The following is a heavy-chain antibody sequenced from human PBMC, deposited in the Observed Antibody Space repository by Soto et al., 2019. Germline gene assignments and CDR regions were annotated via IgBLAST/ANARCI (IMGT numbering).Heavy chain of an antibody. J-gene: IGHJ4*02. D-gene: IGHD3-22*01. Sequence: RLSCSASGFTFSSYDMHWVRQGPGKGLEWVSAIGTAGDTNYAGSVKGRFTISRENAKNSLYLQMNSLRAGGTAIYFCARAIGPTLFDYWGQGTLVTVSS. V-gene: IGHV3-13*04. CDR1: GFTFSSYD. CDR2: IGTAGDT. CDR3: ARAIGPTLFDY.